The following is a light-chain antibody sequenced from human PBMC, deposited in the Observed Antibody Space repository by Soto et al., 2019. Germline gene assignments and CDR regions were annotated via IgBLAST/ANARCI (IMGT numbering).Light chain of an antibody. CDR1: QSVTSTY. J-gene: IGKJ5*01. CDR2: GVS. CDR3: QQDGSSRHPPT. V-gene: IGKV3-20*01. Sequence: EIVLTQSPGTLSLSPGERATLSCRASQSVTSTYLGWYQQKPGQAPRLLLYGVSVRASGIPDRFSGSGSGTDFTLTINRLEPDDFAVYSCQQDGSSRHPPTCGQGKRLKIK.